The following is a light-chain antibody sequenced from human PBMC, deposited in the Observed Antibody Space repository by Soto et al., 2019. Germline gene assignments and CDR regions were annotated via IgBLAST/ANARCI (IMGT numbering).Light chain of an antibody. CDR2: GAS. V-gene: IGKV1D-12*01. CDR3: QQADSFPLT. J-gene: IGKJ4*01. Sequence: DIQMTPSPSSVSASIGDTVTITCRASQDISTLLAWYQQKPGKAPKLLIYGASTLESGVPSRFSGRGSGTDFTLTISSLQPEDFATYFCQQADSFPLTFGGGTKVEIK. CDR1: QDISTL.